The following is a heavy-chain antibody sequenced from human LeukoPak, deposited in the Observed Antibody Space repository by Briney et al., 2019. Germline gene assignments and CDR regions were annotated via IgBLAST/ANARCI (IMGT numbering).Heavy chain of an antibody. V-gene: IGHV3-21*01. CDR1: GFTFSSYS. Sequence: AGGSPRLSCAASGFTFSSYSMNWVRQAPGKGLEWVSSISSSSSYIYYADSVKGRFTISRDNAKNSLYLQMNSLRAEDTAVYYCARAPAVVASFDYWGQGTLVTVSS. J-gene: IGHJ4*02. CDR3: ARAPAVVASFDY. CDR2: ISSSSSYI. D-gene: IGHD3-22*01.